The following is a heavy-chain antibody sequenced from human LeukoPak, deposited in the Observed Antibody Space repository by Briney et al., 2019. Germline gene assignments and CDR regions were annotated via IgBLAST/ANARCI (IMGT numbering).Heavy chain of an antibody. CDR2: IYPGDSDT. Sequence: PGESLKISCKGSGYSFTSYWIGWVRQMPGKGLEWMGIIYPGDSDTRYSPSFQGQVTISADKSISTAYLQWSSLKASDTAMYYCARAAFSSSWYIGQFTQFDYWGQGTLVTVSS. CDR3: ARAAFSSSWYIGQFTQFDY. CDR1: GYSFTSYW. D-gene: IGHD6-13*01. J-gene: IGHJ4*02. V-gene: IGHV5-51*01.